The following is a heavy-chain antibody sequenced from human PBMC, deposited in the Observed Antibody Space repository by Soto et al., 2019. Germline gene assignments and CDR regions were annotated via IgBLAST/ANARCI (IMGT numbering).Heavy chain of an antibody. J-gene: IGHJ4*02. D-gene: IGHD6-25*01. V-gene: IGHV5-51*01. Sequence: EVQLVQSGPQVKKPGESLRISCKGSGYIFTGHWIGWVRHMPGKGLEWMGIIYPGDSETRYSRSFQGHVTVSADKSITTAYLQWASLKASDTAIYYCVRPGTLQKPFDYWGQGTRLIVSS. CDR2: IYPGDSET. CDR3: VRPGTLQKPFDY. CDR1: GYIFTGHW.